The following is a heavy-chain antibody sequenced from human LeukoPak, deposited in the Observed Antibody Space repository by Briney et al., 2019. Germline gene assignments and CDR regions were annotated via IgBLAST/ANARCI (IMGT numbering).Heavy chain of an antibody. CDR1: GFKVRDVW. CDR2: IKSKSDGGTT. Sequence: GGSLRLSCGASGFKVRDVWMCWVRQAPGRGLEWLGRIKSKSDGGTTDYVAPVKGRFTISRDDSKNTVSLQMNSLKTEDTAVYYCTTDPPHWGQGTLVTVSS. J-gene: IGHJ4*02. V-gene: IGHV3-15*01. CDR3: TTDPPH.